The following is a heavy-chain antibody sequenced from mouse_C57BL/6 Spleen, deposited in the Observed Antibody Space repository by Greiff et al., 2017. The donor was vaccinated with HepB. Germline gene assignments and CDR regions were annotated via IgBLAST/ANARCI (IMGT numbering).Heavy chain of an antibody. V-gene: IGHV5-16*01. D-gene: IGHD2-1*01. CDR2: INYDGSST. J-gene: IGHJ4*01. Sequence: EVQLVESEGGLVQPGSSMKLSCTASGFTFSDYYMAWVRQVPEKGLEWVANINYDGSSTYYLDSLKSRFIISRDNAKNILYLQMSSLKSEDTATYYCARDRGIYYGNYYAMDYWGQGTSVTVSS. CDR1: GFTFSDYY. CDR3: ARDRGIYYGNYYAMDY.